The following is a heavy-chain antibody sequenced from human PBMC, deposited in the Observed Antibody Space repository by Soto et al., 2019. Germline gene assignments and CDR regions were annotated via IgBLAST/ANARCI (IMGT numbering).Heavy chain of an antibody. D-gene: IGHD2-2*01. V-gene: IGHV3-21*01. CDR1: GFTFSSYS. J-gene: IGHJ3*02. Sequence: GGSLRLSCAASGFTFSSYSMNWVRLAPGKGLEWVSSISSSSSYIYYADSVKGRFTISRDNAKNSLYLQMNSLRAEDTAVYYCARLELGYCSSTSCNDAFDIWGQGTMVTVSS. CDR2: ISSSSSYI. CDR3: ARLELGYCSSTSCNDAFDI.